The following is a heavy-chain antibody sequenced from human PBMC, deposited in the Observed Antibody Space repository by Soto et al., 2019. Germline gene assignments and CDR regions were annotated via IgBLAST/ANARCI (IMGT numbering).Heavy chain of an antibody. J-gene: IGHJ4*02. D-gene: IGHD2-8*01. V-gene: IGHV4-39*01. CDR1: VGSVSNSNYY. CDR3: VSQRTSVLSQAYFDY. CDR2: VYYRGRS. Sequence: SESLSLTCTVSVGSVSNSNYYWGWIRRSPGKGLEWIGSVYYRGRSYSKSSVKSRITISVDTSKNQFYLNLNSVTASDTAVYFCVSQRTSVLSQAYFDYWGPGALVIVSS.